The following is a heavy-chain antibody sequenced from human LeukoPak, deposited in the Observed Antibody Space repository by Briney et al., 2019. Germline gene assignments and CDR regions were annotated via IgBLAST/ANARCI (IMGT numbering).Heavy chain of an antibody. Sequence: ASVKVSRKASGYTFTSYDINWVRQATGQGLEWMGWMNPNSGNTGYAQKFQGRVTMTRNTSISTAYMELSSLRSEDTAVYYCARDQGYSSGWSEGYYYYGMDVWGQGTTVTVSS. J-gene: IGHJ6*02. V-gene: IGHV1-8*01. D-gene: IGHD6-19*01. CDR1: GYTFTSYD. CDR3: ARDQGYSSGWSEGYYYYGMDV. CDR2: MNPNSGNT.